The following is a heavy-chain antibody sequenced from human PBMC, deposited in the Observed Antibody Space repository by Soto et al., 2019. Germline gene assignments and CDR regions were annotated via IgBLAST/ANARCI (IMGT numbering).Heavy chain of an antibody. Sequence: HPGGSLRLSCAASGFTFSSYAMSWVRRAPGKGLEWVSAISGSGGSTYYADSVKGRFTISRDNSKNTLYLQMNSLRAEDTAVYYCAKGPWPPYYYGSGSYYNDWGQGTLVTVSS. CDR1: GFTFSSYA. V-gene: IGHV3-23*01. CDR2: ISGSGGST. D-gene: IGHD3-10*01. J-gene: IGHJ4*02. CDR3: AKGPWPPYYYGSGSYYND.